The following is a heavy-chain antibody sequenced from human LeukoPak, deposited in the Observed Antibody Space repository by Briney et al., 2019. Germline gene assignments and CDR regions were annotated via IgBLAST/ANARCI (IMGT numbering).Heavy chain of an antibody. D-gene: IGHD6-13*01. CDR2: SIPIFGTA. CDR1: GGTFSSYA. V-gene: IGHV1-69*13. CDR3: ARGSGARDYIAAAVPAGYYYGMDV. J-gene: IGHJ6*02. Sequence: ASVKVSCKASGGTFSSYAISWVRQAPGQGLGWMGGSIPIFGTANNSQKFQGRGAITSDESTSTAYMELSSLRSEDTAMSYCARGSGARDYIAAAVPAGYYYGMDVWGQGTTVTVSS.